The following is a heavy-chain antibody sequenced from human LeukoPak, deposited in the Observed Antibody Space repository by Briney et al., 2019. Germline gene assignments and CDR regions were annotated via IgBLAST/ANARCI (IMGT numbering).Heavy chain of an antibody. CDR3: ARDTGGDIVVVPAVFINWFDP. J-gene: IGHJ5*02. Sequence: GASVKVSCKASGYTFTSYGISWVRQAPGQGLEWMGWICAYNGNTNYAQKLQGRVTMTTDTSTSTAYMELRSLRSDDTAVYYCARDTGGDIVVVPAVFINWFDPWGQGTLVTVSS. CDR1: GYTFTSYG. CDR2: ICAYNGNT. V-gene: IGHV1-18*01. D-gene: IGHD2-2*01.